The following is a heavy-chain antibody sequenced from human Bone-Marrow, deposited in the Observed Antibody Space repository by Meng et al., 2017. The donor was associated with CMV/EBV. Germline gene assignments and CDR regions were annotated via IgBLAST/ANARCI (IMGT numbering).Heavy chain of an antibody. J-gene: IGHJ4*01. CDR3: ARDSSRRKTGYSTGWSAPYYFDD. V-gene: IGHV6-1*01. Sequence: SQTLSLTFAIPGDSVPSNCAARNWLRPTPSRGLEWPGRTYYRSKWYNDYAVSVKSRITINPDTSKNQFSLQLNSVTPEDTTVYYCARDSSRRKTGYSTGWSAPYYFDDWGHGTLVTVSS. CDR1: GDSVPSNCAA. CDR2: TYYRSKWYN. D-gene: IGHD6-19*01.